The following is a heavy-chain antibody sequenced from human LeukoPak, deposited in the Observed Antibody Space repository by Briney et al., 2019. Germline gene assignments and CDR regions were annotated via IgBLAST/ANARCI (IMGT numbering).Heavy chain of an antibody. D-gene: IGHD3-22*01. J-gene: IGHJ4*02. V-gene: IGHV1-18*01. CDR2: ISAYNGNT. CDR3: ARIYDASAYYYKSGDY. CDR1: GYTFTSYG. Sequence: ASVKVSCKASGYTFTSYGISWVRQAPGQGLEWMGWISAYNGNTNYAQKLQGRVTMTTDTSTTTAYMELRSLRSDDTALYFCARIYDASAYYYKSGDYWGQGTLVTIPS.